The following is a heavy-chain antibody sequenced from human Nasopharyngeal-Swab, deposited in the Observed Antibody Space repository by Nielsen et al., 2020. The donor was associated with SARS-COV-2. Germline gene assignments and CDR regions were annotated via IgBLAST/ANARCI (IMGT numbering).Heavy chain of an antibody. CDR3: AREGGYRYGYRLYYYCGMDV. D-gene: IGHD5-18*01. V-gene: IGHV3-48*02. J-gene: IGHJ6*02. CDR2: ISSSSSTI. Sequence: WIRQPPGKGLEWVSYISSSSSTIYYADSVKGRFTISRDNAKNSLYLQMNSLRDEDSAVYYCAREGGYRYGYRLYYYCGMDVWGQGTTVTVSS.